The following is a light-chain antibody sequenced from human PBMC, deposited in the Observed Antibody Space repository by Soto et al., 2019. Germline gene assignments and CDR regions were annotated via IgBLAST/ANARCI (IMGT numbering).Light chain of an antibody. CDR2: GNT. J-gene: IGLJ1*01. CDR3: QSYDSSLSASYV. CDR1: SSNIGAGCE. V-gene: IGLV1-40*01. Sequence: QSVLTQPPSVSGAPGQRVTISCTGCSSNIGAGCEVHWYQHLPGKAPKLLIYGNTNRPSGVPYRFSGSKSGTSASLAITGLQAEDEADYYCQSYDSSLSASYVFGGGTKAPVL.